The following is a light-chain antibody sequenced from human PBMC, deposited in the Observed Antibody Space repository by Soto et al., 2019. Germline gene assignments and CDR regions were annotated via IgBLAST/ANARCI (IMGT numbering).Light chain of an antibody. Sequence: EIVLTQSPGTLSLSPGERATLSGRASQSVSSNYLAWYQQKPGQAPRLLIHGASSRATGIPDRFSGSGSGTDFTLTIRRLEPEDFAVYYCQQYGSSYTWTFGQGTKVDIK. CDR3: QQYGSSYTWT. V-gene: IGKV3-20*01. CDR2: GAS. J-gene: IGKJ1*01. CDR1: QSVSSNY.